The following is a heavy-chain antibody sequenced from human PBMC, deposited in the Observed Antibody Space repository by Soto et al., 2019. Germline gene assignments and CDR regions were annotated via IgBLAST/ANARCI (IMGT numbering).Heavy chain of an antibody. D-gene: IGHD3-10*01. V-gene: IGHV3-48*03. CDR1: GFTFSNYE. CDR2: ITTSGGTI. CDR3: VRAYGFGELY. Sequence: EVQLVEAGGGVVQPGGSLRLSCEASGFTFSNYEMNWVRQAPGKGLEWISYITTSGGTIYYEDSVKGRFTISRDNAKSSLYLQMNSLRAADTAVYYCVRAYGFGELYWGQGTLVTVSS. J-gene: IGHJ4*02.